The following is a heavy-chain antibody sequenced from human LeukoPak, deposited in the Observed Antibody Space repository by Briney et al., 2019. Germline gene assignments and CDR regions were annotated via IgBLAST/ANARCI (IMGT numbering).Heavy chain of an antibody. CDR2: ISGSGDKT. CDR1: GFTFSSHG. J-gene: IGHJ3*01. CDR3: VREGPRGLAFDV. V-gene: IGHV3-23*01. Sequence: GGSLRLSCAASGFTFSSHGMSWVRQVPGKGLEWVSFISGSGDKTYYADSVKGRFTISRENSKNTLYLHMNSLRAEDTAVYYCVREGPRGLAFDVWGQGTRVTVSS.